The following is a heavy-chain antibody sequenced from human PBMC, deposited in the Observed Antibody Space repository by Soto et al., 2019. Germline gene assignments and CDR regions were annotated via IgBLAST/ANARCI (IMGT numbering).Heavy chain of an antibody. V-gene: IGHV1-69*01. CDR1: GGTFSSYA. Sequence: GGAVKVSCKASGGTFSSYAISWVRQAPGQGLEWIGGLIPIFGTANYAQKFHGRVTITADESTTTAYMELSSLRSEDTAVYYCARISPVATPVGYFDYWGQGTLVTVSS. D-gene: IGHD6-19*01. J-gene: IGHJ4*02. CDR2: LIPIFGTA. CDR3: ARISPVATPVGYFDY.